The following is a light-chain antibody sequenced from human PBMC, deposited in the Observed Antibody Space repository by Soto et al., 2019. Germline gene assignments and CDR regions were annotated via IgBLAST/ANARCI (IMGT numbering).Light chain of an antibody. CDR2: AAS. CDR1: QRISNH. Sequence: DIQMTQSPSSLSASVGDRVTMRFRASQRISNHLNWYQQKPGKAPNLLIYAASSLQIEVPSRFSGGGSGTDFTLTITSLQRDDFATYYCQQSYSSPITFGQGTRLEIK. V-gene: IGKV1-39*01. CDR3: QQSYSSPIT. J-gene: IGKJ5*01.